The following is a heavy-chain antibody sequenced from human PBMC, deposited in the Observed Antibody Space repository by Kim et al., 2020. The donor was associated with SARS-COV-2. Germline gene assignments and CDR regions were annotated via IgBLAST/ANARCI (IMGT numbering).Heavy chain of an antibody. J-gene: IGHJ6*02. V-gene: IGHV4-39*07. D-gene: IGHD1-26*01. CDR2: IYYSGST. Sequence: SETLSLTCTVSGGSISSSSYYWGWIRQPPGKGLEWIGSIYYSGSTYYNPSLKSRVTISVETSKNQFSLKLSSVTAADTAVYYCARDAAFGGWELLSDYYYYGMDVWGQGTTVTVSS. CDR1: GGSISSSSYY. CDR3: ARDAAFGGWELLSDYYYYGMDV.